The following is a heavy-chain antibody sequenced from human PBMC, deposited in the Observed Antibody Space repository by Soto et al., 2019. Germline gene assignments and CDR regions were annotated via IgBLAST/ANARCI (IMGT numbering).Heavy chain of an antibody. CDR1: GFTFSNYW. J-gene: IGHJ4*02. Sequence: GGSLRLSCSASGFTFSNYWMHWVRQGPGKGLVWVARLNIDGSTRNYADSVKGRFTISRDNAQNTLFLQMNSLSAEDTAVYYCVKVIYDSGWYGFYFDYWGQGALVTVSS. V-gene: IGHV3-74*01. CDR2: LNIDGSTR. D-gene: IGHD6-19*01. CDR3: VKVIYDSGWYGFYFDY.